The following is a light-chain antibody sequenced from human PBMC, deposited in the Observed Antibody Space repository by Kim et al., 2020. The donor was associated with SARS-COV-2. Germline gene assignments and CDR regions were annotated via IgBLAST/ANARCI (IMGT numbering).Light chain of an antibody. Sequence: SYELTQPPSVSVSPGQTASITCSGDKLGDKYACWYQQKPGQSPVLVIYQDSKRPSGIPERFSGSNSGNTANLTISGTQPMDEADYYCQAWDSSLVFGGGT. V-gene: IGLV3-1*01. CDR2: QDS. CDR1: KLGDKY. J-gene: IGLJ3*02. CDR3: QAWDSSLV.